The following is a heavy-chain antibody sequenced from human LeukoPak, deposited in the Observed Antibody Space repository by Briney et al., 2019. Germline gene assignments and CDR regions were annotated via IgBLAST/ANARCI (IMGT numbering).Heavy chain of an antibody. V-gene: IGHV3-23*01. CDR3: AKRGFCSGASLYLFDY. Sequence: GGSLRLSCAASGFTFSSYAMSWGRQAPGKGLEWVSVISNSGGSTFYADSVKGRFTISRDNSKNTLYLQMNSLRAEDTAVYYCAKRGFCSGASLYLFDYWGQGTLVTVSS. D-gene: IGHD3-10*02. CDR2: ISNSGGST. J-gene: IGHJ4*02. CDR1: GFTFSSYA.